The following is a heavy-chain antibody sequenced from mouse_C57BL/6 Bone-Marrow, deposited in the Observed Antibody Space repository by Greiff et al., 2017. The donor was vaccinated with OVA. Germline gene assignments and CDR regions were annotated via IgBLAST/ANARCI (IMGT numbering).Heavy chain of an antibody. D-gene: IGHD2-3*01. CDR1: GYAFSSSW. CDR2: IYPGDGDT. V-gene: IGHV1-82*01. CDR3: ARGDDPAWFAY. Sequence: QVQLQQSGPELVKPGASVKISCQASGYAFSSSWLNWVKQRPGKGLEWIGRIYPGDGDTNYNGKFKGKATLTADKSSSTAYMPLSSLTSEDSAVYFCARGDDPAWFAYWGQGTLVTVSA. J-gene: IGHJ3*01.